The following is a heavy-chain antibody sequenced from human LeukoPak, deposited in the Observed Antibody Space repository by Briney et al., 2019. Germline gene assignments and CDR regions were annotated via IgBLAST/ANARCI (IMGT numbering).Heavy chain of an antibody. CDR2: IYPGDSDT. V-gene: IGHV5-51*01. D-gene: IGHD2-2*01. CDR3: ALTLGCSSTSCQRGWFDP. CDR1: GYSFTSYW. Sequence: ESLKISCKGSGYSFTSYWIGWVRQMPGKGLEWMGIIYPGDSDTRYSPSFQGQVTISADKSISTAYLQWSSLKASDTAMYYCALTLGCSSTSCQRGWFDPWGQGTLVTVSS. J-gene: IGHJ5*02.